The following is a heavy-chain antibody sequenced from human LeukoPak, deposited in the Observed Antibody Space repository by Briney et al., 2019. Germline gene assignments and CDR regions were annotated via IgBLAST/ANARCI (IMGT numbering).Heavy chain of an antibody. CDR2: IDQDGSDK. J-gene: IGHJ6*02. D-gene: IGHD3-3*01. Sequence: GGSLRLSCAASGFTFTNFWMSWVRQAPGKGLEWVANIDQDGSDKRHVDSVKGRFTISRDNAKNSLYLQMNSLRAEGTAVYYCARYYDFWSGYSYHNGMDVWGQGTTVTVFS. CDR3: ARYYDFWSGYSYHNGMDV. CDR1: GFTFTNFW. V-gene: IGHV3-7*01.